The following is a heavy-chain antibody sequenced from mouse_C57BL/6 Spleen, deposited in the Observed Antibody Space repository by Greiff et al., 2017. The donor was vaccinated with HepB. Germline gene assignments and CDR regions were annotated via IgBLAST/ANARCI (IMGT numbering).Heavy chain of an antibody. CDR1: GYTFTDYE. D-gene: IGHD2-2*01. V-gene: IGHV1-15*01. CDR3: TISTMVTTGGFAY. Sequence: VQLQQSGAELVRPGASVTLSCKASGYTFTDYEMHWVKQTPVHGLEWIGAIDPETGGTAYNQKFKGKAILTADKSSSTAYMELRSLTSEDSAVYYCTISTMVTTGGFAYWVQGTLVTVSA. J-gene: IGHJ3*01. CDR2: IDPETGGT.